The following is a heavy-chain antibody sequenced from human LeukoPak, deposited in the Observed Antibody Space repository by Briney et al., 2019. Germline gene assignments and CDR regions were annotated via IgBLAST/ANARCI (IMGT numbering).Heavy chain of an antibody. V-gene: IGHV3-23*01. D-gene: IGHD3-22*01. CDR1: GFSFSKYA. J-gene: IGHJ5*01. CDR2: ITGSGGRT. Sequence: GGSLRLSCAASGFSFSKYAMGWVRQAPGKGLEWVSTITGSGGRTKHADSVKGRFSISRDNSKNTVYLQMNSLSVEDTAVYYCAKSYYYESSALYSDSWGQGTLVTVSS. CDR3: AKSYYYESSALYSDS.